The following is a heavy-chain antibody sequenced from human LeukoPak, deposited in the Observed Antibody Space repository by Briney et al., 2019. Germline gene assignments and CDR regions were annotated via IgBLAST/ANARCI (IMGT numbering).Heavy chain of an antibody. Sequence: ASVKVSCKASGGTFSSYAISWVRQAPGQGLEWMGGIIPIFGTANYAQKFQGRVTITADESTSTAYMELSSLRSEDTAVYYCARGMDYGDYYYGMDVWGQGTTVTVSS. CDR3: ARGMDYGDYYYGMDV. V-gene: IGHV1-69*13. J-gene: IGHJ6*02. CDR2: IIPIFGTA. D-gene: IGHD4-17*01. CDR1: GGTFSSYA.